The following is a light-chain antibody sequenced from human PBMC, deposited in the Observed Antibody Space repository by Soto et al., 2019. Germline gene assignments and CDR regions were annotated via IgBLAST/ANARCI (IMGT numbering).Light chain of an antibody. J-gene: IGKJ5*01. CDR1: QSVSSN. Sequence: EIVMTQSPATLSVSPGERATFSCRASQSVSSNLAWYQQKPGQAPRLLIYGASTRATGIPARFSGSGSGTEFTLTISSLQSEDFAVYYCQQFNYWPPITFGQGTRLEIK. CDR2: GAS. V-gene: IGKV3-15*01. CDR3: QQFNYWPPIT.